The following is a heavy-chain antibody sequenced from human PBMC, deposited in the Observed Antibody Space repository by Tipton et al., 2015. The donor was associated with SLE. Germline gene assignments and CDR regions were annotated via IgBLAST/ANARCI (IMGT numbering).Heavy chain of an antibody. CDR1: GFPFSDYY. J-gene: IGHJ3*02. V-gene: IGHV3-11*04. CDR2: ISNSGSAI. Sequence: GSLRLSCAVSGFPFSDYYMSWIRQAPGKGLEWVSYISNSGSAIYYADSMKGRFTISRDNANNSLYLQMDSLRVEDTAVFYCVRGGVWFHAFDIWGQGTMVTVSS. D-gene: IGHD3-9*01. CDR3: VRGGVWFHAFDI.